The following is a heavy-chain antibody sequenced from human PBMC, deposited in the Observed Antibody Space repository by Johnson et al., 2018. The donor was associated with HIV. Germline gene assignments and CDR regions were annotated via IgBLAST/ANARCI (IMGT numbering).Heavy chain of an antibody. CDR3: ARIRVAVITEVGAFDM. CDR2: ISYDGINK. Sequence: QVQLVESGGGLVKPGGSLRLSCAASGFTFSYYAMHWVRQVPGKGLEWVAVISYDGINKYYANSVKGRFTISRDNSKNTLYLQMKSRRAEDTAVYLCARIRVAVITEVGAFDMWGQGTMVTVSS. V-gene: IGHV3-30-3*01. CDR1: GFTFSYYA. J-gene: IGHJ3*02. D-gene: IGHD3-22*01.